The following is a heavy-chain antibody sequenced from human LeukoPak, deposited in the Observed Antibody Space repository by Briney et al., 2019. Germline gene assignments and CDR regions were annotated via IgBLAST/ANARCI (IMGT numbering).Heavy chain of an antibody. D-gene: IGHD2-15*01. Sequence: QTGGSLRLSCAASGFTFSSYEMNWVRQAPGKGLEWVSYISSSGSTIYYADSVKGRFTISRDNDKNSLYLQMNSLRAEDTAVYYCASCSGRSEYRPYYFDYWGQGTLVTVSS. J-gene: IGHJ4*02. CDR3: ASCSGRSEYRPYYFDY. V-gene: IGHV3-48*03. CDR2: ISSSGSTI. CDR1: GFTFSSYE.